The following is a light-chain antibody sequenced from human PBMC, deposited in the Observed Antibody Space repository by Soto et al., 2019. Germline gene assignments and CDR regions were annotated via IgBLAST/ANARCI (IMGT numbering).Light chain of an antibody. V-gene: IGLV2-14*01. CDR1: SSDVGGYNY. J-gene: IGLJ1*01. CDR3: SSYTSNDNPYM. Sequence: QSAQSHPASVCWSPGHSITISCTGTSSDVGGYNYVSWYQQHPGKAPRLIIYEVTHRPSGASSRFSGSKSANTASLTISGLHADDDPDYYCSSYTSNDNPYMFGTGTKVTAL. CDR2: EVT.